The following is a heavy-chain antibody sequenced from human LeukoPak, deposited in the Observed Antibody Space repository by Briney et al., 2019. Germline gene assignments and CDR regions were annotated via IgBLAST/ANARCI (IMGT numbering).Heavy chain of an antibody. CDR2: ISSSGSTI. V-gene: IGHV3-48*03. Sequence: PGGSLRLSCAASGFTFSSYGMNWVRQAPGKGLEWVSYISSSGSTIYYADSVKGRFTISRDNAKNSLYLQMNSLRAEDTAVYYCAREEYGDYVFFYYWGQGTLVTVSS. D-gene: IGHD4-17*01. CDR1: GFTFSSYG. CDR3: AREEYGDYVFFYY. J-gene: IGHJ4*02.